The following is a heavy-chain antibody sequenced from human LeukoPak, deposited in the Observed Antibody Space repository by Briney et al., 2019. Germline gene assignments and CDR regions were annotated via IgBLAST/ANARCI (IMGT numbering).Heavy chain of an antibody. D-gene: IGHD5-24*01. CDR1: GFTFSSYS. CDR2: ISSSSSTI. Sequence: GGSLRLSCAASGFTFSSYSMNWVRQAPGKGLERVSYISSSSSTIYYADAVKGRFTISRDNAKNSLYLQMNSLRAEDTAVYYCARDERWLEFDYWGQGTLVTVSS. CDR3: ARDERWLEFDY. V-gene: IGHV3-48*01. J-gene: IGHJ4*02.